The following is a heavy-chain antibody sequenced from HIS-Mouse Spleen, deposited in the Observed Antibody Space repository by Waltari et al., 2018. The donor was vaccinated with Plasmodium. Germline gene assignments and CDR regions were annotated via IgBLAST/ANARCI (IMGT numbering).Heavy chain of an antibody. CDR2: IYYSVST. CDR1: GGSISSSSYY. CDR3: ARDRITGTSYFDY. V-gene: IGHV4-39*07. J-gene: IGHJ4*02. D-gene: IGHD1-7*01. Sequence: QLQLQESGPGLVKPSETLSLTCTVSGGSISSSSYYWGWIRQAPGKGLEWIGSIYYSVSTYYNPSLKSRGTISVDTSKNQFSLKRSSVTAADTAVYYCARDRITGTSYFDYWGQGTLVTVSS.